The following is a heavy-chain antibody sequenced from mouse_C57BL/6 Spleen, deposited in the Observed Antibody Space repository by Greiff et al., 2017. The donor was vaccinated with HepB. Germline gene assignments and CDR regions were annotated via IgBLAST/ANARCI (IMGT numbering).Heavy chain of an antibody. Sequence: EVMLVESGGGLVKPGGSLKLSCAASGFTFSDYGMHWVRQAPEKGLEWVAYISSGSSTIYYADTVKGRFTISRDNAKNTLFLQMTSLRSEDTAMYYCAKGYYYGSFYYAMDYWGQGTSVTVSS. CDR1: GFTFSDYG. CDR2: ISSGSSTI. V-gene: IGHV5-17*01. CDR3: AKGYYYGSFYYAMDY. D-gene: IGHD1-1*01. J-gene: IGHJ4*01.